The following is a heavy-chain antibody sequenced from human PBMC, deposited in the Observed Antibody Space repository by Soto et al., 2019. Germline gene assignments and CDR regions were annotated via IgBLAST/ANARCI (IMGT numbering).Heavy chain of an antibody. J-gene: IGHJ4*02. CDR1: GFTFTSRW. D-gene: IGHD6-19*01. Sequence: EVQLVESGGGLVLPGGSLRLSCIYSGFTFTSRWLTWVRQAPGKGLEWVANIDNNGGDIHYVDAVKGRFTISRDNTKNSLYLQMNGLRSEDTAVYFCASGSGWIYDSWGQGTLVTVSS. CDR3: ASGSGWIYDS. V-gene: IGHV3-7*02. CDR2: IDNNGGDI.